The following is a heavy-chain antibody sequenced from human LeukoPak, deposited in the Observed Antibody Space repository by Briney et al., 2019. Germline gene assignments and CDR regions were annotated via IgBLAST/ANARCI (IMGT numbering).Heavy chain of an antibody. CDR3: ARGGGLDYYYYYMDV. CDR1: GFSVSSNY. J-gene: IGHJ6*03. CDR2: IYSGGST. Sequence: PGGSLRLSCAASGFSVSSNYMSWVRQAPGKGLEWVSVIYSGGSTYCADSVKGRFTISRDNSKNTLYLQMNSLRAEDTAVYYCARGGGLDYYYYYMDVWGKGTTVTISS. V-gene: IGHV3-53*01. D-gene: IGHD2-15*01.